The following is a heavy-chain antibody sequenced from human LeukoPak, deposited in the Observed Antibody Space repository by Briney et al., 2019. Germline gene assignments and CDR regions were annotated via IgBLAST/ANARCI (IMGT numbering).Heavy chain of an antibody. CDR3: AKSIAASGRVDYQLNAMDE. Sequence: GGSLRLSCAASGFIFSGYWMTWVRQAPGKGLQWVASIKQDGSDSYHVDSVRGRFTISRDNARDSLFLQMKNLRADDTAVYYCAKSIAASGRVDYQLNAMDEWGQGTTVTVSS. CDR2: IKQDGSDS. V-gene: IGHV3-7*01. D-gene: IGHD6-6*01. J-gene: IGHJ6*02. CDR1: GFIFSGYW.